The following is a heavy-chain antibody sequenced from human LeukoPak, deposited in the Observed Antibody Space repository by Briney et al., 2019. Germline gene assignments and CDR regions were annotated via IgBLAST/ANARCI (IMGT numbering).Heavy chain of an antibody. D-gene: IGHD3-16*02. CDR3: ARVHYDYVWGRYRYLYRDAFDI. CDR1: GGSISSYY. V-gene: IGHV4-59*01. Sequence: SETLSLTCTVSGGSISSYYWSWIRQPPGKGLEWIGYIYYSGSTNYNPSLKSRVTISVDTSKNQFSLKLSSVTAADTAVYYCARVHYDYVWGRYRYLYRDAFDIWSQGTMVTV. CDR2: IYYSGST. J-gene: IGHJ3*02.